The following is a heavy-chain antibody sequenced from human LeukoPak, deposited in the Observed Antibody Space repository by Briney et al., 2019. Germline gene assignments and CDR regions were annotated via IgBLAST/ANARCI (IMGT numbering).Heavy chain of an antibody. V-gene: IGHV3-7*01. J-gene: IGHJ4*02. D-gene: IGHD4-17*01. CDR2: IKQDGSEK. CDR3: AGQPTVTTYFAY. Sequence: GGSLRLSCAASGFTFSNYWMSWVRQAPGKGLEWVANIKQDGSEKYYVDSVKGRFTISRDNAKNSLYLQMNSLRAEDTAVYYCAGQPTVTTYFAYWGQGTLVTVSS. CDR1: GFTFSNYW.